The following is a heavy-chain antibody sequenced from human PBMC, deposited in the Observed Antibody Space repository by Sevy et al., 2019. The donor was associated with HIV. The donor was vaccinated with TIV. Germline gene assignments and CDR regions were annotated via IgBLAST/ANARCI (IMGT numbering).Heavy chain of an antibody. D-gene: IGHD2-15*01. V-gene: IGHV1-18*01. CDR2: ISTYNGNT. CDR3: ARLGGPSGDYIDY. J-gene: IGHJ4*02. CDR1: GYTFTNYG. Sequence: ASVKVSCKASGYTFTNYGISWVRQAPGQGLEWMGWISTYNGNTDYAQRLQGRVTMTTDTSTTTVYMELRSLTYDDPAVYYCARLGGPSGDYIDYWGQGSLVTVSS.